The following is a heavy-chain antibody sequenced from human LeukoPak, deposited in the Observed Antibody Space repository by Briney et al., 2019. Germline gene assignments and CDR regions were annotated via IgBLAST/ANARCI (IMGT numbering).Heavy chain of an antibody. D-gene: IGHD6-19*01. CDR1: GFTFDDYA. CDR3: AKDREYCSGWPGGFDY. J-gene: IGHJ4*02. Sequence: GRSLTLSCAASGFTFDDYAKLGVRRAPGEGLEWVSDICWNSGSIGYADSVKGRFTISRNNAKYSLKLQMNSLRAEDMALYYCAKDREYCSGWPGGFDYWGQGTLVTVSS. CDR2: ICWNSGSI. V-gene: IGHV3-9*03.